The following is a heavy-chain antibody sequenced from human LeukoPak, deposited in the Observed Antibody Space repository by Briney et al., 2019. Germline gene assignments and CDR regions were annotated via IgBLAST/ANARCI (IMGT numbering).Heavy chain of an antibody. V-gene: IGHV4-31*03. CDR3: ARRVSLYAAFDI. CDR2: IYYSGST. J-gene: IGHJ3*02. Sequence: PSETLSLTCTVSGGSISSGGYYWSWIRQHPGKGLEWIGYIYYSGSTYYNPSLKSRVTISVDTSKNQFSLKLSSVTAADTAVYYCARRVSLYAAFDIWGLGTLVTVSS. D-gene: IGHD3-16*02. CDR1: GGSISSGGYY.